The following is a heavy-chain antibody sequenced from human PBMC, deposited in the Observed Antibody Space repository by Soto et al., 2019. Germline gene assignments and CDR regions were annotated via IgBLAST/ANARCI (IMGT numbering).Heavy chain of an antibody. CDR1: GFTFSGYA. CDR2: ISGSGGST. D-gene: IGHD3-22*01. V-gene: IGHV3-23*01. Sequence: GGSLRLSCEASGFTFSGYAMSWVRQAPGKGLEWVSVISGSGGSTYYADSVKGRFTISRDNSKNTVYLQMNSLRAEDTAVYYCAKVKGSGYLDYWGQGTLVTVSS. J-gene: IGHJ4*02. CDR3: AKVKGSGYLDY.